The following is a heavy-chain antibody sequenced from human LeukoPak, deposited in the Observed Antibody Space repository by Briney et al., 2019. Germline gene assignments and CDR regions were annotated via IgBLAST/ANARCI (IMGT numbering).Heavy chain of an antibody. D-gene: IGHD4-11*01. CDR1: GGSISSGSYY. Sequence: SQTLSLTCTVSGGSISSGSYYWSWIRQPAGKGLEWIGRIYTSGSTNYNPSLKSRVTISVDTSKNQFSLKLSSVTAADTAVYYCARTDSHYLSFDYWGQGTLVTVSS. CDR3: ARTDSHYLSFDY. CDR2: IYTSGST. V-gene: IGHV4-61*02. J-gene: IGHJ4*02.